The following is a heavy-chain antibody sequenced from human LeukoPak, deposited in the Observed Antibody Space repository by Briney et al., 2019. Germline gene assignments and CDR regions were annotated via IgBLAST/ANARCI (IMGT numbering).Heavy chain of an antibody. Sequence: GGSLRLSCAASGFTFSSYSMNWVRQAPGKGLEWVSSISSSSSYIYYADSVKGRFTISRDNAKNSLYLQMNSLRAEDTAVYYCAREGLLRFLEWSIDYWGQGTLVTVSS. CDR3: AREGLLRFLEWSIDY. V-gene: IGHV3-21*01. J-gene: IGHJ4*02. CDR1: GFTFSSYS. CDR2: ISSSSSYI. D-gene: IGHD3-3*01.